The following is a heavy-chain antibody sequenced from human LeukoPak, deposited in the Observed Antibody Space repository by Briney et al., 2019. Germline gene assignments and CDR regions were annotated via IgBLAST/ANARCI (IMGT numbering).Heavy chain of an antibody. J-gene: IGHJ4*02. CDR3: AKKSRPYYYDSSGYPLDY. D-gene: IGHD3-22*01. CDR1: GFTFSTFA. Sequence: GGSLRLSCAAAGFTFSTFAMSWVRQAPGKGLEWVSSISSAGDNTYSADSVKGRFTISRDNSKNTLYLQMNSLRAEDTAVYYCAKKSRPYYYDSSGYPLDYWGQGTLVTVSS. CDR2: ISSAGDNT. V-gene: IGHV3-23*01.